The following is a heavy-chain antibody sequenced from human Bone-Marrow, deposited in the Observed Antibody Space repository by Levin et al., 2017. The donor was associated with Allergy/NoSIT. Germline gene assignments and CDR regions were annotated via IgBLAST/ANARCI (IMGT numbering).Heavy chain of an antibody. CDR2: ISYDGSNK. J-gene: IGHJ4*02. Sequence: GESLKISCAASGFTFSSYAMHWVRQAPGKGLEWVAVISYDGSNKYYADSVKGRFTISRDNSKNTLYLQMNSLRAEDTAVYYCAREGEGYGDHFDYWGQGTLVTVSS. D-gene: IGHD4-17*01. CDR1: GFTFSSYA. CDR3: AREGEGYGDHFDY. V-gene: IGHV3-30-3*01.